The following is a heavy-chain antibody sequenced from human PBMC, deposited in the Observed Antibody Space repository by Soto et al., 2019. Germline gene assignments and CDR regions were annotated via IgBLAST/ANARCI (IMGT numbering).Heavy chain of an antibody. CDR2: IYYSGST. Sequence: SSETLSLTCTVSGGSISSSSYYWGWIRQPPGKGLEWIGSIYYSGSTYYNPSLKSRVTISVDTSKNQFSLKLSSVTAADTAVYYCARDGLAAADPGYYYYGMDVWGQGTTVTVSS. CDR1: GGSISSSSYY. D-gene: IGHD6-13*01. CDR3: ARDGLAAADPGYYYYGMDV. V-gene: IGHV4-39*02. J-gene: IGHJ6*02.